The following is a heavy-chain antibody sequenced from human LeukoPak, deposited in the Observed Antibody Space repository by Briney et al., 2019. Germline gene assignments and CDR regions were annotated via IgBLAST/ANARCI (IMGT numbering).Heavy chain of an antibody. CDR3: ARGFYDFWSGYYPFDI. CDR1: GGSFSGYY. D-gene: IGHD3-3*01. Sequence: SETLSLTCAVYGGSFSGYYWSWIRQPPGKGLEWIGEINHSGSTSYNPSLKSRVTISVDTSKNQFSLKLSSVTAADTAVYYCARGFYDFWSGYYPFDIWGQGTMVTVSS. J-gene: IGHJ3*02. V-gene: IGHV4-34*01. CDR2: INHSGST.